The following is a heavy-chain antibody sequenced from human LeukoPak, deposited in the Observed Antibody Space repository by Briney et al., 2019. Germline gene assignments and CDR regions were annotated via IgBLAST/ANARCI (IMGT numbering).Heavy chain of an antibody. V-gene: IGHV3-30*04. CDR3: ARSQVWRKGFDP. CDR1: GFTFSSYV. D-gene: IGHD2-8*01. J-gene: IGHJ5*02. Sequence: GGSLRLSCAASGFTFSSYVMHWVRQAPGKGLEWVAIISYDGSNEYYADSVKGRFTISRDNSKNTLYLQMNSLRAADTAVYYCARSQVWRKGFDPWGQGTLVTVSS. CDR2: ISYDGSNE.